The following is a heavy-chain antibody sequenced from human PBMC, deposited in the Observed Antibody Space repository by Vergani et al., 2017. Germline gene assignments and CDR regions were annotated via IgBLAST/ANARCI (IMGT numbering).Heavy chain of an antibody. Sequence: EVQLVESGGGIVKPGGSLRLSCVASGFSFRNAWMNWVRRTPGKGLEWVGRIKSTFDRGTTDYAAAVKGRFTISRDDSKHTLFLQMNGLKTEDIGVYYYNTDPRYCGDGSCYWLRDHHYYGMDVWGQGTTVTVSS. CDR1: GFSFRNAW. V-gene: IGHV3-15*07. D-gene: IGHD2-21*01. CDR3: NTDPRYCGDGSCYWLRDHHYYGMDV. J-gene: IGHJ6*01. CDR2: IKSTFDRGTT.